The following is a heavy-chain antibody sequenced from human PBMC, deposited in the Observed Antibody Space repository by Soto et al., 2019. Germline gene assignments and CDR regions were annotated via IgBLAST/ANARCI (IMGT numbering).Heavy chain of an antibody. CDR3: AARHFWSGPWTQRRLDY. CDR2: ISHSGST. V-gene: IGHV4-4*01. J-gene: IGHJ4*02. Sequence: LALTGAFSGDSINFSHWWSWVRQPPGKGLEWIGQISHSGSTNYNPSLTSRVTISVDKSKNHFSLKLTSVTAADTAVYCCAARHFWSGPWTQRRLDYWGQGTLVTVSS. D-gene: IGHD3-3*02. CDR1: GDSINFSHW.